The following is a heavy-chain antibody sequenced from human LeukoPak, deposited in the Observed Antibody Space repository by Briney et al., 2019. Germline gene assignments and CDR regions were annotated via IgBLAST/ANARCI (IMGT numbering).Heavy chain of an antibody. Sequence: GGSLRLSCAASGFTFSSFAMSWVRQAPGKGLEWVSAISGSGGSTYYADSVKGRFTISRDNSKNTLYLQMNSLRDEDTATYYCARYSEKSFDCWGQGALVTVSS. CDR1: GFTFSSFA. D-gene: IGHD1-1*01. V-gene: IGHV3-23*01. CDR2: ISGSGGST. CDR3: ARYSEKSFDC. J-gene: IGHJ4*02.